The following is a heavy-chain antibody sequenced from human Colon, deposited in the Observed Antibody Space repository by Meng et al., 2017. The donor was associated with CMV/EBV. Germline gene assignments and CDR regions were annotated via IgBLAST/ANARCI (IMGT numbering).Heavy chain of an antibody. D-gene: IGHD3-10*01. CDR2: INPSGGST. CDR1: FTNYY. J-gene: IGHJ4*02. Sequence: FTNYYIPWVRRAPGQGLEWMGMINPSGGSTSYAHKFQARISMTRDTSTSTVYMTLGGLGSDDTAVYYCARDNPQPRWGWSGSPAEYWGGGSLVTVSS. CDR3: ARDNPQPRWGWSGSPAEY. V-gene: IGHV1-46*01.